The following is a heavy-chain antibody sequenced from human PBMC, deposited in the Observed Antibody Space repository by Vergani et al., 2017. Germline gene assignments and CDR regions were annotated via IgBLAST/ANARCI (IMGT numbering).Heavy chain of an antibody. CDR3: AKDRFGRDGYNVMDWFDP. CDR2: ISGSGGSK. Sequence: EVQLLEFGGGLVQPGGSLRLPCAASGFTFSSYAMSWVRQAPGKGLEWVPAISGSGGSKYYTDSVKGRFTISRDNSKNPLYLQMNSLRAEDTAVYYCAKDRFGRDGYNVMDWFDPWGQGTLVTVSS. D-gene: IGHD5-24*01. CDR1: GFTFSSYA. J-gene: IGHJ5*02. V-gene: IGHV3-23*01.